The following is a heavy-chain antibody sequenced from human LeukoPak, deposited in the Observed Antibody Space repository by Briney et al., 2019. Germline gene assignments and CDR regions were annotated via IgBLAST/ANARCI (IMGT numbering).Heavy chain of an antibody. J-gene: IGHJ6*02. CDR3: ARREYRGYTYYYYGMDV. CDR1: GYTFTSYD. Sequence: ASVKVSCKASGYTFTSYDINWVRQATGQGLEWMGWMNPNSGNTGYAQKFQGRVTMTRNTSISTAYMELSSLRSEDTAVYYCARREYRGYTYYYYGMDVWGQGTTVTVSS. D-gene: IGHD5-18*01. V-gene: IGHV1-8*01. CDR2: MNPNSGNT.